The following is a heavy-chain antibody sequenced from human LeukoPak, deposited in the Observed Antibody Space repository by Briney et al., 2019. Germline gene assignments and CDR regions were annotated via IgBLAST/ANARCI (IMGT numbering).Heavy chain of an antibody. CDR1: GYTFTSYG. CDR2: ISAYNGNT. J-gene: IGHJ3*02. D-gene: IGHD3-16*01. V-gene: IGHV1-18*01. Sequence: ASVKVSCKASGYTFTSYGISWVRQAPGQGLEWMGWISAYNGNTNYVQKLQGRVTMTIDTSTSTAYMELRSLRSDDTAAYYCARRIWGDAFDIWGQGTMVTVSS. CDR3: ARRIWGDAFDI.